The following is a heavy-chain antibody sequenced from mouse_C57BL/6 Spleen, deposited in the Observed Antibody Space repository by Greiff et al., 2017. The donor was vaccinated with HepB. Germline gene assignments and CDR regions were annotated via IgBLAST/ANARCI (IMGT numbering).Heavy chain of an antibody. CDR1: GFNIKNAY. J-gene: IGHJ2*01. CDR2: IEPANGNT. D-gene: IGHD3-2*02. V-gene: IGHV14-3*01. Sequence: EVQLQQSVAELVRPGASVKLSCTASGFNIKNAYIHGVKQRPEKGLEWMGRIEPANGNTKYAPQFQGKSTITADTSSNTAYLQFSSLTSEAAAIYYCARSSGYIDDWGKGTTLTVSS. CDR3: ARSSGYIDD.